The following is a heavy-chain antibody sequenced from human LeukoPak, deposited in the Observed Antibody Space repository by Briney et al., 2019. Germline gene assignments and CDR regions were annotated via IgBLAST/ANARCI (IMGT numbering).Heavy chain of an antibody. CDR2: ISSTSNHK. V-gene: IGHV3-21*06. CDR3: ATRVTADSYDASDI. Sequence: PGGSLRLSCAASGFIFRSFSMTWVRQAPGKRLEWVASISSTSNHKYHADSVKGRFTISRDNDKNSLYLQMNSLRAEDTALYYCATRVTADSYDASDIWGQGTMVTVSS. CDR1: GFIFRSFS. J-gene: IGHJ3*02. D-gene: IGHD6-13*01.